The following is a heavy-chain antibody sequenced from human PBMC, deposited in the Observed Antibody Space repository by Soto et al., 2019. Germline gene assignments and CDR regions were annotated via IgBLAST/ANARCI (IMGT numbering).Heavy chain of an antibody. D-gene: IGHD3-10*01. J-gene: IGHJ6*02. CDR2: ISYDGSNK. CDR1: GFTFSSYG. CDR3: AKDRGELYYYYYGMDV. Sequence: LRLSCAASGFTFSSYGMHWVRQAPGKGLEWVAVISYDGSNKYYADSVKGRFTISRDNSKNTLYLQMNSLRAEDTAVYYCAKDRGELYYYYYGMDVWGQGTTVTVSS. V-gene: IGHV3-30*18.